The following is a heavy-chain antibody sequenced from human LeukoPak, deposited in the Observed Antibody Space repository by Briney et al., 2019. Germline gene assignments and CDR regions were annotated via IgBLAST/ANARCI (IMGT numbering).Heavy chain of an antibody. CDR3: ARGLLDADAFDI. CDR1: GGSINSYY. D-gene: IGHD2-21*01. V-gene: IGHV4-59*08. Sequence: SETLSLTCSVSGGSINSYYWSWMRHHPGKGLEWIGYIYYTGGTYYNPALKSRVTISVDTSKNQVSLNLSSVTAADTAVYYCARGLLDADAFDIWGQGTMVTVSS. J-gene: IGHJ3*02. CDR2: IYYTGGT.